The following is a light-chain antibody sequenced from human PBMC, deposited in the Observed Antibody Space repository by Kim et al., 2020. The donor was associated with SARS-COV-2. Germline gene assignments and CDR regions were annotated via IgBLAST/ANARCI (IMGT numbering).Light chain of an antibody. CDR2: EDT. V-gene: IGLV3-25*03. Sequence: PGQTARITCSGDALPKQYAYWFQQKPGQAPVVVIYEDTQRPSGIPERFSGSTSGTTVTLTISGVQAEDEADYYCQSADSSDTFWVFGGGTQLTVL. CDR3: QSADSSDTFWV. CDR1: ALPKQY. J-gene: IGLJ3*02.